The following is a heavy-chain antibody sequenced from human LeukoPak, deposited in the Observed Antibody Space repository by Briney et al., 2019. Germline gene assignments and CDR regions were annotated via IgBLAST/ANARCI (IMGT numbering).Heavy chain of an antibody. V-gene: IGHV3-15*01. CDR2: IQSKADGGTP. CDR3: TTVYY. Sequence: GGSLRLSCAARGFTFSDTWMSWVRQSPGQGREWVGRIQSKADGGTPAYAVPVKGRFIISRDDSKNTVYLQMDSLKIEDTGVYYCTTVYYWGQGTVVTVAS. CDR1: GFTFSDTW. J-gene: IGHJ4*02.